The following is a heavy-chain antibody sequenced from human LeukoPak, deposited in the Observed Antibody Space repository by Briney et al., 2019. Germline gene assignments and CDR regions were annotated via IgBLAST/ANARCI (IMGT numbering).Heavy chain of an antibody. V-gene: IGHV3-15*01. CDR1: GFTFSNAW. D-gene: IGHD6-25*01. CDR2: IKSKTDGGTT. J-gene: IGHJ4*02. CDR3: ARSRRFRDSGMDY. Sequence: PGGSLRLSCAASGFTFSNAWMSWVRQAPGKGLEWVGRIKSKTDGGTTDYAAPVKGRFTISRDDSKNTLYLQMNSLKTEDTAVYYCARSRRFRDSGMDYWGQGTLVTVSS.